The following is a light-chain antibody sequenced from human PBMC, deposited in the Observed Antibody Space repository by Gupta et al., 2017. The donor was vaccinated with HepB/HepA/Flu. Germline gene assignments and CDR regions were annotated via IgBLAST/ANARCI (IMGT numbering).Light chain of an antibody. V-gene: IGLV2-23*02. Sequence: QSALTPPASVSGSPGQSITISCTGTSSDVGSYNFVSWYQQHPGKAPKLMIYEVSKRPSGVSNRFSGSKSGNTASLTISGLQAEDEADYYCCSYAGSSTLNVFGTGTKVTVL. J-gene: IGLJ1*01. CDR3: CSYAGSSTLNV. CDR1: SSDVGSYNF. CDR2: EVS.